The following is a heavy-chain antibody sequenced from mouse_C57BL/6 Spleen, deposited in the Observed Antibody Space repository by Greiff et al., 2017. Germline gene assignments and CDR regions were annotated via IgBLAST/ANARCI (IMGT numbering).Heavy chain of an antibody. J-gene: IGHJ1*03. D-gene: IGHD1-1*01. CDR2: IYPGRGST. Sequence: QVQLQQPGAELVKPGASVKMSCKASGYTFTSYWITWVKQRPGQGLEWIGDIYPGRGSTNYNEKFKSKATLTVDTSSSTSYMQLSRLTSEDSAVYYVARDGTTVVAPFYFDVWGTGTTVTVSS. V-gene: IGHV1-55*01. CDR3: ARDGTTVVAPFYFDV. CDR1: GYTFTSYW.